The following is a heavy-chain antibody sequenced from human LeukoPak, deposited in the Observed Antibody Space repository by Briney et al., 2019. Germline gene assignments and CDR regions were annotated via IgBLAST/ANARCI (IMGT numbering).Heavy chain of an antibody. Sequence: GGSLRLSCAASGFTFSSYGMHWVRQAPGKGLEWVAVIWYDGSNKYYADSVKGRFTISRDNSKNTLYLQMNSLRAEDTAVYYCARDRDGSGSALGDWGQGTLVTVSA. V-gene: IGHV3-33*01. D-gene: IGHD3-10*01. CDR3: ARDRDGSGSALGD. CDR1: GFTFSSYG. J-gene: IGHJ4*02. CDR2: IWYDGSNK.